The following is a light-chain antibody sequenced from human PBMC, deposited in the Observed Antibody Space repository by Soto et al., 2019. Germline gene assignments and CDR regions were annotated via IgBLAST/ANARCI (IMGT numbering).Light chain of an antibody. V-gene: IGLV1-51*01. CDR2: DDN. CDR3: GSWDSSLSAYV. J-gene: IGLJ1*01. CDR1: SSNIGGNS. Sequence: VLTQPPSVSAAPGQKVTISCSGSSSNIGGNSVSWYQQLPGTAPKLLIYDDNRRPSGIPDRFSGSKSGTSATLGITGFQTGDEADYYCGSWDSSLSAYVFGTGTKVTVL.